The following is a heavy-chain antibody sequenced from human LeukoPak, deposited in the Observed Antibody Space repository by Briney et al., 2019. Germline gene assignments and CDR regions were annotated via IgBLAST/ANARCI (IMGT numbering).Heavy chain of an antibody. J-gene: IGHJ4*02. D-gene: IGHD6-6*01. Sequence: ETMSLTCAVYGGSFSGYYWSWIRQPPGKGLEWIGEINHSGSTNYNPSLKSRVTVSVDTSKNQFSLKLTSVTAADTAMYYCARVKRRMGSSSGDYSDFWGQGALVTVSS. CDR2: INHSGST. V-gene: IGHV4-34*01. CDR1: GGSFSGYY. CDR3: ARVKRRMGSSSGDYSDF.